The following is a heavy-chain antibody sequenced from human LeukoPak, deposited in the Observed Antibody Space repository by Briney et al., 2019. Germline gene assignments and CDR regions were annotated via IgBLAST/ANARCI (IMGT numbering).Heavy chain of an antibody. Sequence: ASVKVSCKASGYTFTSYYLHWVRQAPGQGLEWMGWINPNSGGTNYAQKFQGRVTMTRDTSISTAYMELSRLRSDDAAVYYCARHAYYDSSGPPTDRTFDIWGQGTMVTVSS. J-gene: IGHJ3*02. CDR2: INPNSGGT. V-gene: IGHV1-2*02. CDR1: GYTFTSYY. CDR3: ARHAYYDSSGPPTDRTFDI. D-gene: IGHD3-22*01.